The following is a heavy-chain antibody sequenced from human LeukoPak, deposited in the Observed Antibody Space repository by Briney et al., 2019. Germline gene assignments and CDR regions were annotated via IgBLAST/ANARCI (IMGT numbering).Heavy chain of an antibody. CDR2: ISSSSRYI. CDR1: GFTFTTYS. CDR3: AKSVKITRIQLWLPFDY. Sequence: GGSLKLSCAASGFTFTTYSMNWFRQAPGKGLKWVSSISSSSRYIYYADSVKGRFTISRDNSKNTLYLQMNSLRAEDTAVYYCAKSVKITRIQLWLPFDYWGQGTLVTVST. D-gene: IGHD5-18*01. V-gene: IGHV3-21*04. J-gene: IGHJ4*02.